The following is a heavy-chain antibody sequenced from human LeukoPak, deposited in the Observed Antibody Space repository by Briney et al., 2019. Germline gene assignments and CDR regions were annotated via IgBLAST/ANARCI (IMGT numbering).Heavy chain of an antibody. D-gene: IGHD2-21*01. V-gene: IGHV4-30-2*01. CDR1: GGSISSGGYY. CDR2: IYHSGST. Sequence: SETLSLTCTVSGGSISSGGYYWSWIRQPPGKGLEWIGYIYHSGSTYYNPSLKSRVTISVDRSKNQFSLKLSSVTAADTAVYYCASVIATRAEYFQHYGQGTLVTVSS. J-gene: IGHJ1*01. CDR3: ASVIATRAEYFQH.